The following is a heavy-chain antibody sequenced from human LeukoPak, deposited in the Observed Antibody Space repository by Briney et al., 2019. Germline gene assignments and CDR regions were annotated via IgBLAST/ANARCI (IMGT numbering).Heavy chain of an antibody. Sequence: PGGSLRLSCAASGFIFSSYAMQWVRQAPGKGLEWVVVISYDGSNRYYANSVKGRFTISRDNSKNTLYLQMNSLRAEDTAVYYCARELQCTFHYWGEGTLVTVSS. CDR2: ISYDGSNR. D-gene: IGHD2-8*01. CDR3: ARELQCTFHY. J-gene: IGHJ4*02. V-gene: IGHV3-30*04. CDR1: GFIFSSYA.